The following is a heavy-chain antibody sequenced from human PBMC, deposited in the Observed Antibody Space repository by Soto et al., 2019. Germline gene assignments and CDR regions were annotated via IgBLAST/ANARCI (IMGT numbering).Heavy chain of an antibody. D-gene: IGHD2-2*01. Sequence: SETLSLTCNVSGGSISSYSWSWIRQPPGKGLEWIGYIYYSGSTNYNPSLKSRVTISVDTSKNQFSLKLSSVTAADTAVCYCARQSCSSTSCYGYDYYGMDVWGQGTTVTVSS. CDR2: IYYSGST. CDR3: ARQSCSSTSCYGYDYYGMDV. CDR1: GGSISSYS. V-gene: IGHV4-59*01. J-gene: IGHJ6*02.